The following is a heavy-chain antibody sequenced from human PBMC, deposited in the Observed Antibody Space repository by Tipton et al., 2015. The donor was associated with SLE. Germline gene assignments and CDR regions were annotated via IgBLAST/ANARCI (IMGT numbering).Heavy chain of an antibody. V-gene: IGHV4-31*03. J-gene: IGHJ6*03. D-gene: IGHD3-10*01. Sequence: TLSLTCSISGGSINSDDFCWSWLRQYPGKGLEWIGNIYYSGSTYYNPSLESRLTISVETSENHFSQNQFSLKLKSVTAADTAVYYCARGRYGSGSYYIPPYMDVWGKGTTVTVSS. CDR2: IYYSGST. CDR1: GGSINSDDFC. CDR3: ARGRYGSGSYYIPPYMDV.